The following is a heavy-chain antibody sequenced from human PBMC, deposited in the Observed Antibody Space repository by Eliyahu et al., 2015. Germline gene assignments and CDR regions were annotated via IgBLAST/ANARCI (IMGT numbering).Heavy chain of an antibody. Sequence: EVQLAESGGGAVQPGRSLRLSCAASGFTFDAYAMHWVRQAPGKGLEWVSGISWNSGRIGYADSVKGRFTISRDNAKNSLYLQMNSLRAEDTALYYCAKDIYSTSARMIYYYYGMDVWGQGTTVTVSS. D-gene: IGHD3-10*01. V-gene: IGHV3-9*01. J-gene: IGHJ6*02. CDR1: GFTFDAYA. CDR2: ISWNSGRI. CDR3: AKDIYSTSARMIYYYYGMDV.